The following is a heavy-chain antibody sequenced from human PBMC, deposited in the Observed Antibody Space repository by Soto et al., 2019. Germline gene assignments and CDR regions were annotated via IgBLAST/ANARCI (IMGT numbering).Heavy chain of an antibody. V-gene: IGHV5-51*01. CDR2: IYPGDSDT. CDR3: ARLGQQLVRGYYYGMDV. CDR1: GYSFTSYW. J-gene: IGHJ6*02. D-gene: IGHD6-13*01. Sequence: GESLKISCKGSGYSFTSYWIGWVRQMPGKGLEWMGIIYPGDSDTRYSPSFQGQVTISADKSISTAYLQWSSLKASGTAMYYCARLGQQLVRGYYYGMDVWGQGTTVTVSS.